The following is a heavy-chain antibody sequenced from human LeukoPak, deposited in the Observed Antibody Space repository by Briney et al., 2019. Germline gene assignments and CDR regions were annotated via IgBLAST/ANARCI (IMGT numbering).Heavy chain of an antibody. CDR1: GFTFSSYS. CDR2: ISSSSSYI. Sequence: GGSLRLSCAASGFTFSSYSMNWVRQAPGKGLEWVSSISSSSSYIYYADSVKGRFTISRDDAKNSLYLQMNSLRAEDTAVYYCAREALLWFGESQGIDYWGQGTLVTVSS. J-gene: IGHJ4*02. V-gene: IGHV3-21*01. CDR3: AREALLWFGESQGIDY. D-gene: IGHD3-10*01.